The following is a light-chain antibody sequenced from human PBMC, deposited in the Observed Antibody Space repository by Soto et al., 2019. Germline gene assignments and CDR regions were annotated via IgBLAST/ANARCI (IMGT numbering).Light chain of an antibody. CDR3: NHYNRYRA. CDR2: KAS. J-gene: IGKJ1*01. CDR1: ESIDSW. Sequence: DIQMTQSPSTLSASVGDRVTITCRASESIDSWLAWHQQKPGRAPKLLISKASSLESGLPSRFSGSGFGTEFTLTIIRLQPDDFATYDCNHYNRYRAFGQGTKVEI. V-gene: IGKV1-5*03.